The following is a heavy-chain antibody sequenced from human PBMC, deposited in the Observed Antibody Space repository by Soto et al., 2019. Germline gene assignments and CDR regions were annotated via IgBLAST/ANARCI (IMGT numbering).Heavy chain of an antibody. J-gene: IGHJ6*02. Sequence: QVQLQESGPGLVKPSETLSRTCTVSGDSINNYYWTCIRQPPGKGLEWIGYIYDSGSTSYNPSLKSRLTISVDTSQNQCSLKLKSVTAADTAVYYCARGTKYYYQGMDVWGQWTTVTVSS. CDR1: GDSINNYY. CDR3: ARGTKYYYQGMDV. CDR2: IYDSGST. V-gene: IGHV4-59*01.